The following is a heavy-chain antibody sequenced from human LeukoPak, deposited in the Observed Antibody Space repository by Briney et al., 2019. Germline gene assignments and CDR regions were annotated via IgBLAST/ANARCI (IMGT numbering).Heavy chain of an antibody. D-gene: IGHD3-22*01. V-gene: IGHV4-59*08. CDR1: GGSISSYH. CDR3: ARNGPWNYDSSGYLDY. J-gene: IGHJ4*02. CDR2: IYYSGST. Sequence: SETLSLTCTVSGGSISSYHWSWIRQPPGKGLEWIGYIYYSGSTNYNPSLKSRVTISVDTSKNQFSLKLSSVTAADTAVYYCARNGPWNYDSSGYLDYWGQGTLVTVSS.